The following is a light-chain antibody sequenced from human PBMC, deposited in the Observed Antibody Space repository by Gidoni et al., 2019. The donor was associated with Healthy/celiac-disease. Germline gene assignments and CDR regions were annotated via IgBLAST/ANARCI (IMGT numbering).Light chain of an antibody. CDR1: QSIISY. J-gene: IGKJ4*01. Sequence: DIQMTQSPSSLSASVGDRVTITCRASQSIISYLNWYQQKPGKAPKLLIYAASSLQSGVPSRFSGSGSGTGFTVTISSLQPEDFATYYCRQSYSTPLTFXGXTKVEIK. V-gene: IGKV1-39*01. CDR3: RQSYSTPLT. CDR2: AAS.